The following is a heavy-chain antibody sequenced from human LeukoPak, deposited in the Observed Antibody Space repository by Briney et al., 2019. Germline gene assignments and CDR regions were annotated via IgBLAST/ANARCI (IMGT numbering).Heavy chain of an antibody. CDR2: ISGSGGTT. D-gene: IGHD2-21*02. V-gene: IGHV3-23*01. CDR3: AKAAAFFCAGDCYSYY. J-gene: IGHJ4*02. CDR1: GFTFSSYA. Sequence: GGSLRLSCAASGFTFSSYAMSWVRQAPGKGLEWVSAISGSGGTTYYADSVKGRFTISRDNSKNTLYLQMNSLRAEDTAVYFCAKAAAFFCAGDCYSYYWGQGTLVTVSS.